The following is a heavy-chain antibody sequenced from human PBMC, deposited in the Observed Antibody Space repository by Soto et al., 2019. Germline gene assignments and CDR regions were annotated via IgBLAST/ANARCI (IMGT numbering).Heavy chain of an antibody. J-gene: IGHJ6*02. CDR3: AKVSPPNYDFWSGYSSAGGMDV. Sequence: GGSLRLSCAASGFTFSSYAMSWVRQAPGKGLEWVSAISGSGGSTYYADSVKGRFTISRDNSKNTLYLQMNSLRAEDTAVYYCAKVSPPNYDFWSGYSSAGGMDVWGQGTTVTVSS. D-gene: IGHD3-3*01. V-gene: IGHV3-23*01. CDR2: ISGSGGST. CDR1: GFTFSSYA.